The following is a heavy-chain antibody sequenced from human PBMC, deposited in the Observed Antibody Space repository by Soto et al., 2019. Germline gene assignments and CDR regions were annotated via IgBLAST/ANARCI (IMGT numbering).Heavy chain of an antibody. CDR1: GYPLTDYY. J-gene: IGHJ4*02. V-gene: IGHV1-2*02. Sequence: QVQLVQSGAEVKKPGASVKVSCKASGYPLTDYYIHWVRQAPGQGPEWLGWISPKRGATKFAQNFQGRVTMTRDTSINTAYMELSGLRSDDTAMYYCAKEGDASGWFAYWGQGTLVTVSS. D-gene: IGHD6-19*01. CDR3: AKEGDASGWFAY. CDR2: ISPKRGAT.